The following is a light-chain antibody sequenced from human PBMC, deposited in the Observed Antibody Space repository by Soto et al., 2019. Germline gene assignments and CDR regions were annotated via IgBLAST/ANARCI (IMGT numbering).Light chain of an antibody. Sequence: QSALTQVVSVSGSPGQSITITCTGTSSDVGNYNHVSWYQQHPGKAPKLMIYNVDYRPSGVSNRFSGSKSGNTASLSISGLQAEDEADYYCSSYTKTDTVVFGGGTKLTVL. CDR1: SSDVGNYNH. CDR2: NVD. J-gene: IGLJ2*01. V-gene: IGLV2-14*03. CDR3: SSYTKTDTVV.